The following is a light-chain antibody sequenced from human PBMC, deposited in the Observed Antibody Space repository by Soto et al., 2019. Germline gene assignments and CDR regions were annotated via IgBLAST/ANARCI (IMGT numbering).Light chain of an antibody. V-gene: IGLV2-14*01. CDR2: EVS. Sequence: QSVLTQPASESGSPGQSITISCTGTSSDVGGYNYVSWYQQHPGKAPKLMIYEVSNRPSGVSNRFSGSKSGNTASLTISGLQAEDEADYYCSSYTSSSTLYVFGTGTKLTVL. CDR3: SSYTSSSTLYV. CDR1: SSDVGGYNY. J-gene: IGLJ1*01.